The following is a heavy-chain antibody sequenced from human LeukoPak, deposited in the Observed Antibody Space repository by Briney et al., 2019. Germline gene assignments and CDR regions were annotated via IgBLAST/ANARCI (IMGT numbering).Heavy chain of an antibody. J-gene: IGHJ4*02. CDR3: AKDRNTMVRGAYYFDY. V-gene: IGHV3-33*06. CDR2: IWYDGSNK. D-gene: IGHD3-10*01. Sequence: GGSLRLSCAASGFTFSSYAMSWVRQAPGKGLEWVAVIWYDGSNKYYADSVKGRFTISRDNSKNTLYLQMNSLRAEDTAVYYCAKDRNTMVRGAYYFDYWGQGTLVTVSS. CDR1: GFTFSSYA.